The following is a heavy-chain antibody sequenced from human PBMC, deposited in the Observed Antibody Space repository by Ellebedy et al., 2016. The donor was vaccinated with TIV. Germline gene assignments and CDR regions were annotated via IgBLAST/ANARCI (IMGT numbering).Heavy chain of an antibody. CDR3: ARESAPPYSSGWYCAFDS. CDR2: ISYDGSNK. Sequence: GESLKISXAASGFTFSSYAMHWVRQAPGKGLEWVAVISYDGSNKYYADSVKGRFTISRDNSKNTLYLQMNSLRAEDTAVYYCARESAPPYSSGWYCAFDSWGQGTMVTVSS. D-gene: IGHD6-19*01. J-gene: IGHJ3*02. V-gene: IGHV3-30-3*01. CDR1: GFTFSSYA.